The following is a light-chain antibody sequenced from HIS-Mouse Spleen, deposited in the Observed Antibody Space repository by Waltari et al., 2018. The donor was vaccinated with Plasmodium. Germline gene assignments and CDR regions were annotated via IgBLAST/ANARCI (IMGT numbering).Light chain of an antibody. Sequence: QSALTQPASVSGSPGQSITISCTGTSSDVGGYNYVSWYQQHPGKAPKRLTYDVSNRPSGVSNLFSGAKSGNTASLTISGLQAEDEADYYCSSYTRSSTLNYVFGTGTKVTVL. J-gene: IGLJ1*01. CDR2: DVS. CDR1: SSDVGGYNY. CDR3: SSYTRSSTLNYV. V-gene: IGLV2-14*03.